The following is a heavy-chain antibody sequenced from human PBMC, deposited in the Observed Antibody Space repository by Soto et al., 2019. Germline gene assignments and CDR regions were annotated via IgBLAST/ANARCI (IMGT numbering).Heavy chain of an antibody. V-gene: IGHV3-23*01. J-gene: IGHJ4*02. CDR1: GFTLSSYG. CDR2: ISGSGGST. Sequence: EVQLLESGGGLVQPGGSLRLSCAASGFTLSSYGMSWVRQAPGKGLQWVSGISGSGGSTYYADSVKGRFTISRDISKNTLYLQMNSLRAEDTAVYYCARSTLGCGGDCFRFDYWGQGTLVTVSS. CDR3: ARSTLGCGGDCFRFDY. D-gene: IGHD2-21*01.